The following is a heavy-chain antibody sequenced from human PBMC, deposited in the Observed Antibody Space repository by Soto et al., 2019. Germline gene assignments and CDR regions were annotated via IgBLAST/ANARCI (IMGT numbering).Heavy chain of an antibody. CDR1: GYTFTVYY. J-gene: IGHJ3*01. D-gene: IGHD3-3*01. CDR2: INPDSGDT. CDR3: ARGPDFGGFDV. Sequence: QVQLVQSGAEVKKPGASGKISCMSSGYTFTVYYIHWLRQAPGQGPEWLGLINPDSGDTSYAQKFRGWVTMTRDTSISTAYMELNRLTSDDTAVYFCARGPDFGGFDVWGQGTVVTVSS. V-gene: IGHV1-2*04.